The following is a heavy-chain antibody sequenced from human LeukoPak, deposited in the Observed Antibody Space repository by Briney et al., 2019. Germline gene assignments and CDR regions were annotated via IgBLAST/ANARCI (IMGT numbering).Heavy chain of an antibody. CDR3: AREGLLQDYWYFDL. J-gene: IGHJ2*01. V-gene: IGHV6-1*01. CDR2: TYYRSKWYN. Sequence: SQTLSLTCAISGDSVSSNSAAWNWIRQSPSRGLEWLGRTYYRSKWYNDYAVSVKSRITINPDTSKNQFSLKLSSVTAADTAVYYCAREGLLQDYWYFDLWGRGTLVTVSS. CDR1: GDSVSSNSAA. D-gene: IGHD1-26*01.